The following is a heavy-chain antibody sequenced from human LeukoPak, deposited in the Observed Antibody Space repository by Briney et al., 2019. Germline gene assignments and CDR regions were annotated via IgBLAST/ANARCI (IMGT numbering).Heavy chain of an antibody. CDR1: GGSISSYY. CDR2: IYYSGST. J-gene: IGHJ4*02. CDR3: ASAQGTQWELLPAHFGY. Sequence: SETLSLTCTVSGGSISSYYWNWIRQPPGKGLEWIGYIYYSGSTYYNPSLKSRVTISVDTSKNQFSLKLSSVTAADTAVYYCASAQGTQWELLPAHFGYWGQGTLVTVSS. D-gene: IGHD1-26*01. V-gene: IGHV4-59*06.